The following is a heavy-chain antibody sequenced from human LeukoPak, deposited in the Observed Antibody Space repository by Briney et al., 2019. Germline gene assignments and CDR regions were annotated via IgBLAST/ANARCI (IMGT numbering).Heavy chain of an antibody. CDR2: INPSGGSI. CDR1: GYIFTSYY. CDR3: ARGRNYYDSSRYYYEGDAFDI. J-gene: IGHJ3*02. D-gene: IGHD3-22*01. Sequence: ASVKVSCKASGYIFTSYYMYWVRQAPGQGLEWMGIINPSGGSIRYAQEFQGRVTMTRDTSTSTVYMELSSLRSEDTAVYYCARGRNYYDSSRYYYEGDAFDIWGQGTMVTVSS. V-gene: IGHV1-46*01.